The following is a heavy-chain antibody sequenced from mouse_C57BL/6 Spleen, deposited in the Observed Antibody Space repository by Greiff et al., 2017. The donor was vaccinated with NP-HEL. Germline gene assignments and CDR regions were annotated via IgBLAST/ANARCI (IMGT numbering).Heavy chain of an antibody. D-gene: IGHD1-1*01. J-gene: IGHJ2*01. CDR2: IDPSDSET. V-gene: IGHV1-52*01. CDR1: GYTFTSYW. Sequence: QVQLQQPGAELVRPGSSVKLSCKASGYTFTSYWMHWVKQRPIQGLEWIGNIDPSDSETHYNQKFKDKATLTVDKSSSTAYMQLSSLTSEDSAVYYCAMQHYYGSTYFDYWGQGTTLTVSS. CDR3: AMQHYYGSTYFDY.